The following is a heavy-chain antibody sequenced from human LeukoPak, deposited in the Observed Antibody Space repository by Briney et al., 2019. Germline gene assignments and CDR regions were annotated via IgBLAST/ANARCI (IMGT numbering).Heavy chain of an antibody. CDR2: ISAYNGHT. Sequence: ASVKVSCKASGGTFSSYAISWVRQAPGQGLEWMGWISAYNGHTNYAQKLQGRVTMTTDTSTSTAYMELRSLRSDDTAVYYCARADVWLEQPDFDYWGQGTLVTVSS. D-gene: IGHD1/OR15-1a*01. CDR1: GGTFSSYA. V-gene: IGHV1-18*01. CDR3: ARADVWLEQPDFDY. J-gene: IGHJ4*02.